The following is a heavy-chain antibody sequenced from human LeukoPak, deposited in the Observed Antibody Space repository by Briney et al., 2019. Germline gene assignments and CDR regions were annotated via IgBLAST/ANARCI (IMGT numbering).Heavy chain of an antibody. D-gene: IGHD3-16*01. CDR2: IIPIFGTA. Sequence: SVKVSCKASGGTFSSYAISWVRQAPGQGLEWMGGIIPIFGTANYARKFQGRVTITADKSTSTAYMELRNLRSDDTAVYYCARGGPAARLITFGGVTDYWGHGTLVTVSS. V-gene: IGHV1-69*06. CDR1: GGTFSSYA. CDR3: ARGGPAARLITFGGVTDY. J-gene: IGHJ4*01.